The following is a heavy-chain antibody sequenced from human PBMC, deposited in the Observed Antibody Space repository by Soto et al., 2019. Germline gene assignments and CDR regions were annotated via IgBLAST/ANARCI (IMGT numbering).Heavy chain of an antibody. CDR2: IYPGDSDT. CDR3: ARSNCSSTSCYAPGAFNI. Sequence: GESLKISCKGSGYSFTSYWIGWVRQMPGKGLEWMGIIYPGDSDTRYSPSFQSQVTISADKSISTAYLQWSSLKASDTAMYYCARSNCSSTSCYAPGAFNIWGQGTMVTVSS. J-gene: IGHJ3*02. CDR1: GYSFTSYW. V-gene: IGHV5-51*01. D-gene: IGHD2-2*01.